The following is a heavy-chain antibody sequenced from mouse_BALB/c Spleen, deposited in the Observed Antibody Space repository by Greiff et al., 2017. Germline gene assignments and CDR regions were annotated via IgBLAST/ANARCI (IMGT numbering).Heavy chain of an antibody. CDR2: ISNGGGST. Sequence: EVHLVESGGGLVQPGGSLKLSCAASGFTFSSYTMSWVRQTPEKRLEWVAYISNGGGSTYYADTVKGRFTISRDNAKNTLYLPMSSLNSEDTAMYYCARHEVSRLSVLAYWGQGTLVTVSA. D-gene: IGHD6-2*01. CDR3: ARHEVSRLSVLAY. V-gene: IGHV5-12-2*01. J-gene: IGHJ3*01. CDR1: GFTFSSYT.